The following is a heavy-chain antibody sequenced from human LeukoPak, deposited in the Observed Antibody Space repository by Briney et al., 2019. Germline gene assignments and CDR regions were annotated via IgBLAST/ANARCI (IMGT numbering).Heavy chain of an antibody. CDR1: GYTLTELA. V-gene: IGHV1-24*01. D-gene: IGHD3-22*01. CDR2: FDPEDGET. CDR3: ATDPISYYYYSSGTQIDY. Sequence: GAXXXXSCTVSGYTLTELAMHWVGEAPGKGVEWMGGFDPEDGETIYAQKFQGRVTMTEDTSTDTAYMQLSIRTPEDTAVYYCATDPISYYYYSSGTQIDYWGQGTLXXVXS. J-gene: IGHJ4*02.